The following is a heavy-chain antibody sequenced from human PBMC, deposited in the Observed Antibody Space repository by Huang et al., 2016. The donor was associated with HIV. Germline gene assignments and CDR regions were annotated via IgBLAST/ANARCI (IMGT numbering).Heavy chain of an antibody. Sequence: QVWLVESGGGVVQPGRPLRLSCVGSGFSFSSYDIHWVRQAPGKGLEWVAFSSYDGNGRSYAGSVKGRFSISRQNSKSTVSLQMNSLRVGDSGVYFCAKGSGHFDSWGQGTLVTVSP. V-gene: IGHV3-30*18. CDR2: SSYDGNGR. CDR3: AKGSGHFDS. J-gene: IGHJ5*01. CDR1: GFSFSSYD. D-gene: IGHD2-8*02.